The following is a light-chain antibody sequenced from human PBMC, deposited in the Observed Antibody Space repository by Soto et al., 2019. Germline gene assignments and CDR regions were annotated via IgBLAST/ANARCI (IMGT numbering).Light chain of an antibody. Sequence: HSVLTQSPSASATPGQRVTISCSGSRSNIGTYAVNWYQQLPGTAPTLLIFRNHQRPSGVPDRFSGSKSGTSASLAISGPQSEDEADYYCAAWDDSLRAVVFGGGTKVTVL. CDR1: RSNIGTYA. V-gene: IGLV1-44*01. J-gene: IGLJ2*01. CDR2: RNH. CDR3: AAWDDSLRAVV.